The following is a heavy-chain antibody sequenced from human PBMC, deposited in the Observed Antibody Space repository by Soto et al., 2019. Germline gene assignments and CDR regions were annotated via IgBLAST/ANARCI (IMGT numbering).Heavy chain of an antibody. D-gene: IGHD2-21*01. CDR2: IYHRGRT. J-gene: IGHJ4*02. CDR3: ARAESVGHPVVPDY. Sequence: QVQLQESGPGLVKPSQTLSLTCTVSGGSISSGDYYWNWIRQHPGKGLEWIGYIYHRGRTKYNPSLEDRVTISVVTSKNQISLKLSSLRAADTAVYYCARAESVGHPVVPDYGGQGTLVTVSS. CDR1: GGSISSGDYY. V-gene: IGHV4-31*03.